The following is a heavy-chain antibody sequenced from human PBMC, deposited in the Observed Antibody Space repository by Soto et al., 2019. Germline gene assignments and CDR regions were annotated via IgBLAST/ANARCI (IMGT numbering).Heavy chain of an antibody. D-gene: IGHD2-15*01. CDR2: ISATGGGT. V-gene: IGHV3-23*01. CDR3: AQDRRAARNSAFYFDF. J-gene: IGHJ4*02. CDR1: GFKFSNYA. Sequence: GGSLRLSCAASGFKFSNYAMSWVRQAPGKGLEWVSLISATGGGTYYADSVKGRFTISRDNSHNTLYLQVHSLTAEDTAVYYCAQDRRAARNSAFYFDFCGQGAQVTVSS.